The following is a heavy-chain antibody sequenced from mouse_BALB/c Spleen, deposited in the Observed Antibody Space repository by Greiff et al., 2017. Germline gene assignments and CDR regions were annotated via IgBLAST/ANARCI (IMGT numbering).Heavy chain of an antibody. CDR3: ARERYDGSWFAY. D-gene: IGHD2-14*01. J-gene: IGHJ3*01. CDR1: GFTFTDYY. CDR2: IRNKANGYTT. Sequence: EVQGVESGGGLVQPGGSLRLSCATSGFTFTDYYMSWVRQPPGKALEWLGFIRNKANGYTTEYSASVKGRFTISRDNSQSILYLQMNTLRAEDSATYYCARERYDGSWFAYWGQGTLVTVSA. V-gene: IGHV7-3*02.